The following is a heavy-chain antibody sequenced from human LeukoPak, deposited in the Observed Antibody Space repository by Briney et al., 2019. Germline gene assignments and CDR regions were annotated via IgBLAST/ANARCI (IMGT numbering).Heavy chain of an antibody. Sequence: PGGSLRLSCAASGFTFSNAWMSWVRQAPGKGLEWVGRIKSKTDGGTTDYAAPVKGRFTISRDDSKNALYLQMNSLKTEDTAVYYCTTGLGITMVGDAFDIWGQGTMVTVSS. J-gene: IGHJ3*02. V-gene: IGHV3-15*01. CDR2: IKSKTDGGTT. CDR3: TTGLGITMVGDAFDI. CDR1: GFTFSNAW. D-gene: IGHD3-10*01.